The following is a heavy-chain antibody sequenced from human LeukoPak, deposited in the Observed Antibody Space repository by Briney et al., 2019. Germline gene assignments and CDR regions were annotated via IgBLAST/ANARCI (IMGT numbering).Heavy chain of an antibody. CDR2: IKQDGSEK. Sequence: PGGSLRLSCAASGFTYWMSWVRQAPGKGLEWVANIKQDGSEKYYVDSVKGRFTISRDNAKNSLYLQMNSLRAEDTAVYYCAKGAAAVTGAFDIWGQGTMLTVSS. V-gene: IGHV3-7*01. J-gene: IGHJ3*02. CDR3: AKGAAAVTGAFDI. CDR1: GFTYW. D-gene: IGHD2-2*01.